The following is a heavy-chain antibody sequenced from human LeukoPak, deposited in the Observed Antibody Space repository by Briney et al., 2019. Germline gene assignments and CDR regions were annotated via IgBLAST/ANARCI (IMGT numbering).Heavy chain of an antibody. Sequence: GGSLRLSCAASGFTFSTYSMNWVRQAPGKGLEWVSSISSSSTYIYYADSVKGRFTISRDNAKNSLFLRMNSLRAEDTAVYYCARFALKTPPTDWGQGTLVTVSS. J-gene: IGHJ4*02. CDR2: ISSSSTYI. CDR1: GFTFSTYS. CDR3: ARFALKTPPTD. V-gene: IGHV3-21*01.